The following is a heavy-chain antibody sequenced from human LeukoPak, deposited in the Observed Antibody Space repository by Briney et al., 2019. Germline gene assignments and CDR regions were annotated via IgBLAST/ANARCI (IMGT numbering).Heavy chain of an antibody. CDR2: IYYSGST. Sequence: TSETLSLTCTVFGGSIGSYYWSWIRQPPGKGLEWIGYIYYSGSTNYNPSLKSRVTMSVDTSKIHFSLKLTSVTAADTAVYYCARDPTSITNFAVVTPYYFDYWGQGTLVTVSS. D-gene: IGHD3-3*01. CDR3: ARDPTSITNFAVVTPYYFDY. J-gene: IGHJ4*02. V-gene: IGHV4-59*01. CDR1: GGSIGSYY.